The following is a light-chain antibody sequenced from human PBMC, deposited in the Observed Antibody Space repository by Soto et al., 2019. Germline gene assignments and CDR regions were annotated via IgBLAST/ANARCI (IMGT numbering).Light chain of an antibody. CDR3: QQYKNWPHT. CDR1: QSVSDN. J-gene: IGKJ1*01. CDR2: GAS. V-gene: IGKV3-15*01. Sequence: ETVMKNSPYTVSLSPGERATLSCRASQSVSDNLAWYQQRPGQGPRLLIYGASTRATGIPARFSGSGSGTEFTLTISSLQSEDFAVYYCQQYKNWPHTFGQGTNVAIK.